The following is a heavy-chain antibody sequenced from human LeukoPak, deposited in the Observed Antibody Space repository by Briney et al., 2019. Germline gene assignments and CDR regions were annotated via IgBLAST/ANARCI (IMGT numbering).Heavy chain of an antibody. CDR3: ARGGYDFIGLSWFDY. Sequence: SETLSLTCTVSGGSIISYYWSWIRQPPGKGLEWIGYIYYSGSTNYNPSLKSRVTISVDTSKNQLSLKLSSVTAADTAVYYCARGGYDFIGLSWFDYWGQGTLVTVSS. CDR2: IYYSGST. D-gene: IGHD5-12*01. CDR1: GGSIISYY. J-gene: IGHJ5*01. V-gene: IGHV4-59*01.